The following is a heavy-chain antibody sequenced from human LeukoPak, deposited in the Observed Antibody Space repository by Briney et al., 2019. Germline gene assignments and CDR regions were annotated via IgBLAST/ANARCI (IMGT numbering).Heavy chain of an antibody. Sequence: SETLSLTCTVSGGSISSYYWSWIRQPPGKGLEWIGYIYYSGSTNYNPSLKSRVTISVDTSRYQFSLKVSSVTAADTAVYYCARYLSSPYYYGMDVWGQGTLVTVSS. CDR1: GGSISSYY. CDR3: ARYLSSPYYYGMDV. CDR2: IYYSGST. D-gene: IGHD2-2*01. V-gene: IGHV4-59*08. J-gene: IGHJ6*02.